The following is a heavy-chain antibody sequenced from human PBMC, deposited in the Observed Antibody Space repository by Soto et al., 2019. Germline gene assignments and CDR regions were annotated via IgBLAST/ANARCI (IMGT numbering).Heavy chain of an antibody. CDR3: FNVAFGY. J-gene: IGHJ4*02. Sequence: EVQLMESGGGLVQPGGSLRLSCTASGFSFSSNWMSWVRQAPGKGPEWVANINQDGSEKYCADSVKGRFTISRDNAKNSLYLQMDSVGVEDPALYYCFNVAFGYWGRGTLVTVSS. CDR2: INQDGSEK. CDR1: GFSFSSNW. V-gene: IGHV3-7*01.